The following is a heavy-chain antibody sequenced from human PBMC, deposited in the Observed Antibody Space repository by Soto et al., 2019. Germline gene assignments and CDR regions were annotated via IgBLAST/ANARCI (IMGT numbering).Heavy chain of an antibody. CDR2: ISGTGGST. V-gene: IGHV3-23*01. Sequence: EVQLLESGGGLVQPGGSLRLSCAASGFTFNNYAMSWVRQAPGKGLEWVSAISGTGGSTYYADSVKGRFTISRDNSKNTLYLKMNSLRAEDTAVYYCAKVLGVTNPENWGQGTLVTVSS. J-gene: IGHJ4*02. CDR3: AKVLGVTNPEN. CDR1: GFTFNNYA. D-gene: IGHD3-10*01.